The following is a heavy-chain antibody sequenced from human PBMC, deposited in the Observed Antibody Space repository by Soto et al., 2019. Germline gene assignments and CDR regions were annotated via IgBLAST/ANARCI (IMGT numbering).Heavy chain of an antibody. D-gene: IGHD6-13*01. J-gene: IGHJ4*02. Sequence: SETLSLTCTVSVGSISSGGYYWSWIRQHPGKGLEWIGYIYYSGSTYYNPSLKSRVTISVDTSKNQFSLKLSSVTAAETAVYYCARAEQQLVRVGYCGERTLFT. CDR2: IYYSGST. CDR3: ARAEQQLVRVGY. V-gene: IGHV4-31*03. CDR1: VGSISSGGYY.